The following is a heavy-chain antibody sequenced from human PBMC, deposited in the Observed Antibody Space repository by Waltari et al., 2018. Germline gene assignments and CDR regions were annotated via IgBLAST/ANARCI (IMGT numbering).Heavy chain of an antibody. CDR3: ASTEEGSSWYLFDY. CDR1: VGTFSSYP. Sequence: QVQLVQSGAEVKKPGSSVKVSCKASVGTFSSYPISWVRQAPGQGLEWMGGIIPIFGTANYAQKFQGRVTITADESTSTAYMELSSLRSEDTAVYYCASTEEGSSWYLFDYWGQGTLVTVSS. J-gene: IGHJ4*02. CDR2: IIPIFGTA. D-gene: IGHD6-13*01. V-gene: IGHV1-69*12.